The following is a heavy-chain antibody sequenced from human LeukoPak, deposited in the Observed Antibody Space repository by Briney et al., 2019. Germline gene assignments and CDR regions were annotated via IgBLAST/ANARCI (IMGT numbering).Heavy chain of an antibody. CDR1: GYTFTNYG. D-gene: IGHD3-22*01. CDR3: ARGPKYYYDSRGYFY. V-gene: IGHV1-18*01. J-gene: IGHJ4*02. Sequence: ASVKVSCKASGYTFTNYGISWVRQAPGQGLEWMGWISAYNGDTKYAQKLQGRVTMTTDTSTSTAYMDLRSLRSDDTAVYYCARGPKYYYDSRGYFYWGQGTLVTVSS. CDR2: ISAYNGDT.